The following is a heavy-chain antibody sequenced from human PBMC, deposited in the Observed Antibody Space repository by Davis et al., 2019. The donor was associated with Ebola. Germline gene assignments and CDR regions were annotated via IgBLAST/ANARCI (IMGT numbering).Heavy chain of an antibody. D-gene: IGHD2/OR15-2a*01. Sequence: GGSLRLSCAASGFTFSSYAMHWVRQAPGKGLEWVATIKKDGIQKYYVDSVKGRFIISRDNAKNLLYLQMNSLRDDDTAVYYCAKIVSGYWGQGTLVTVSS. CDR2: IKKDGIQK. V-gene: IGHV3-7*03. CDR1: GFTFSSYA. J-gene: IGHJ4*02. CDR3: AKIVSGY.